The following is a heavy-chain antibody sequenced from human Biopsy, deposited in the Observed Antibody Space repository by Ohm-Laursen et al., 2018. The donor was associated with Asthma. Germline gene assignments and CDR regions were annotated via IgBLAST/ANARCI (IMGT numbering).Heavy chain of an antibody. CDR1: GGTISSGGHY. V-gene: IGHV4-31*03. D-gene: IGHD4-23*01. J-gene: IGHJ4*02. CDR2: IYDSGRT. Sequence: SQTLSLTCTVSGGTISSGGHYWNWIRQEPGKGLEWIGNIYDSGRTYYKSSLKSRITISVDSSKNQLSLTLTSVTAADTAIYYCARGVDYGGNHVDSWGQGILVPVSA. CDR3: ARGVDYGGNHVDS.